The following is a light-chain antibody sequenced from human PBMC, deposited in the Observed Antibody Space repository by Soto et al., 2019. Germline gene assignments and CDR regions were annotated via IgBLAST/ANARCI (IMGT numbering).Light chain of an antibody. CDR3: SSYTSSSTLL. J-gene: IGLJ2*01. Sequence: QSALTQPASVSGSPGQSITISCTGTSSDIGSYNYVSWYQQHPGTAPKLMIFEVNNRPSGVSDRFSGSKSGNTASLTISGLQAEDEAHYYCSSYTSSSTLLFGGGTQLTVL. CDR1: SSDIGSYNY. V-gene: IGLV2-14*01. CDR2: EVN.